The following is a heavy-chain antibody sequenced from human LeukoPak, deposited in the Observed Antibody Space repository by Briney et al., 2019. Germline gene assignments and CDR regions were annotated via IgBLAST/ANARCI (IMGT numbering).Heavy chain of an antibody. J-gene: IGHJ4*02. CDR1: GFTFSNAW. CDR2: IKSKTDGGTT. Sequence: GGSLRLSCAASGFTFSNAWMSWVRQAPGKGLEWVGRIKSKTDGGTTDYAAPVKGRFTISRDDSKNTLYLQMNSLKTEDTAVYYCTTDPSVRSYDSSGSSDYWGQGTLVTVSS. D-gene: IGHD3-22*01. V-gene: IGHV3-15*01. CDR3: TTDPSVRSYDSSGSSDY.